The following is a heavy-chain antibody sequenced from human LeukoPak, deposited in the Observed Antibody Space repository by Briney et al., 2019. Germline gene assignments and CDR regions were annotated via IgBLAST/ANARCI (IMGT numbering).Heavy chain of an antibody. J-gene: IGHJ4*02. V-gene: IGHV4-39*07. D-gene: IGHD2/OR15-2a*01. CDR1: GGSISSSSYY. CDR2: IYYSGST. CDR3: ARGVISGPISG. Sequence: SETLSLTCTVSGGSISSSSYYWGWIRQPPGKGLEWIGSIYYSGSTNYNPSLKSRVTSSVDTSKNQFSLKLSSVTAADTAVYYCARGVISGPISGWGRGTLVTVSS.